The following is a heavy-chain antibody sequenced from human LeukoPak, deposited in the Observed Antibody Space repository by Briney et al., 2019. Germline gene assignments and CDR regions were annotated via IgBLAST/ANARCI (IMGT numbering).Heavy chain of an antibody. Sequence: SGGSLRLSCAASGFTFSVYWMSWVRQAPGKGLEWVANIKQDGSEKYYVDSVKGRFTISRDNAKNSLYLQMNRLRAEDTAVYYCARSYDYVWGSYRPFYYFDYWGQGTLVTVCS. J-gene: IGHJ4*02. D-gene: IGHD3-16*02. V-gene: IGHV3-7*01. CDR1: GFTFSVYW. CDR3: ARSYDYVWGSYRPFYYFDY. CDR2: IKQDGSEK.